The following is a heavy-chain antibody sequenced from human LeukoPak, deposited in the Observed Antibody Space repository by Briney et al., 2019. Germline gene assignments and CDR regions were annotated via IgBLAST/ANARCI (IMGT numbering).Heavy chain of an antibody. CDR3: ARDHCSSTSCYRYYYYMDV. CDR2: IYTSGST. Sequence: SETLSLTCTVSGGSISSYYWSWIRQPAGKGLEWIGRIYTSGSTNYNPSLKSRVTMSVDTSKNQFSLKLSSVTAADTAVYYCARDHCSSTSCYRYYYYMDVWGKGTTVTVSS. J-gene: IGHJ6*03. CDR1: GGSISSYY. D-gene: IGHD2-2*01. V-gene: IGHV4-4*07.